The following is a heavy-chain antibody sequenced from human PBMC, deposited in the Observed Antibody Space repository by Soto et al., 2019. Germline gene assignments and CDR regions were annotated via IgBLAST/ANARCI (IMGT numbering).Heavy chain of an antibody. CDR2: IDPKSGGT. Sequence: ASVKVSCKASGYSFTGHYMHRVRQAPGQGLEWMGWIDPKSGGTNYAQKFQDRVTMTTDTSISTAYMDLSRLRSDDTAVYYCSRDYDKSGYDYFDPWGQGTLVTVSS. V-gene: IGHV1-2*02. J-gene: IGHJ5*02. CDR1: GYSFTGHY. CDR3: SRDYDKSGYDYFDP. D-gene: IGHD3-22*01.